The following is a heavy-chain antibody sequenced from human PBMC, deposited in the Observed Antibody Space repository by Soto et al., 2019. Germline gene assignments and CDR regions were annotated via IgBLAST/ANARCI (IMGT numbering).Heavy chain of an antibody. V-gene: IGHV3-73*02. CDR1: GFSFSGSA. J-gene: IGHJ4*02. Sequence: EVQLVESGGGLVQPGGSLKLSCAASGFSFSGSAMHWVRQASGKGLEWVGRIRSKANSYATSDDASVKGRFTISRDDSKNTAYLHMNSLKSEDTAVYYCTKRGVTIDNKDYWGQGTLVTVSS. D-gene: IGHD4-17*01. CDR3: TKRGVTIDNKDY. CDR2: IRSKANSYAT.